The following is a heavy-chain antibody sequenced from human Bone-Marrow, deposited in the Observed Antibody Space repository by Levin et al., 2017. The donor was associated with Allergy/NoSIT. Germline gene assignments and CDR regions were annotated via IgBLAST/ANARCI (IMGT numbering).Heavy chain of an antibody. J-gene: IGHJ4*02. CDR2: IHPNSGNT. V-gene: IGHV1-2*02. D-gene: IGHD3-22*01. CDR1: GYIFTDYY. Sequence: GESLKISCKASGYIFTDYYIYWVRQAPGQGLEWVGWIHPNSGNTNYVQKFQGRVTMTTDTSISTAYMGLIRLRSDDTAVYYCARSSMMVVSINFDYWGQGTLVTVSS. CDR3: ARSSMMVVSINFDY.